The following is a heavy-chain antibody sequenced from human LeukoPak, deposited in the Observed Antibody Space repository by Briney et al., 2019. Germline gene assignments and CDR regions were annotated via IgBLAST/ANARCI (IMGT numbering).Heavy chain of an antibody. V-gene: IGHV3-9*01. CDR3: AKDRGSGYYYYFDY. D-gene: IGHD3-22*01. CDR2: ISWNSGSI. Sequence: PGGSLRLSCAASGFTFDDYAMHWVRQAPGKSLEWVSGISWNSGSIGYADSVKGRFTISRDNAKNSLYLQMNSLRAEDTALYYCAKDRGSGYYYYFDYWGQGTLVTVSS. CDR1: GFTFDDYA. J-gene: IGHJ4*02.